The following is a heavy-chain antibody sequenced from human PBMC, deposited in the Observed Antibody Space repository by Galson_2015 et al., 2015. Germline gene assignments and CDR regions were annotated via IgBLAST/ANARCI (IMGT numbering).Heavy chain of an antibody. J-gene: IGHJ4*02. Sequence: SLRLSCAASGFTVSSNYMSWVRQAPGKGLEWVSVIYSGGSTYYADSVKGRFTISRDNSKNTLYLQMNSLRAEDTAVYYCARVWGGYSSIWKFDYWGQGTLVTVSS. CDR3: ARVWGGYSSIWKFDY. V-gene: IGHV3-66*02. CDR1: GFTVSSNY. CDR2: IYSGGST. D-gene: IGHD6-13*01.